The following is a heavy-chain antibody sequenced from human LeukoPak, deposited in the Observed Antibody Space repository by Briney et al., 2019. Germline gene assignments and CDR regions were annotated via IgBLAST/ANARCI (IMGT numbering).Heavy chain of an antibody. CDR2: IKQDGSEK. D-gene: IGHD1-26*01. CDR3: ARVRGSYGV. CDR1: GLIFSSYW. J-gene: IGHJ4*02. Sequence: GGSLRLSCAASGLIFSSYWMIWVRQAPGKGLEWVANIKQDGSEKYYVDSVKGRFTISRDNAKNSLYLQMNSLRAEDTAVYYCARVRGSYGVWGQGTLVTVSS. V-gene: IGHV3-7*01.